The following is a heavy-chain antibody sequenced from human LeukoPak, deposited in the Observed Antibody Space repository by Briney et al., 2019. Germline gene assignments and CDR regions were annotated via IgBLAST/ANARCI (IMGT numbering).Heavy chain of an antibody. V-gene: IGHV1-8*03. J-gene: IGHJ4*02. CDR1: GYTFTSYD. CDR3: ARSNYDFWSGYYGGFDY. CDR2: MNPNSGNT. Sequence: ASVKVSCKASGYTFTSYDINWVRQATGQGLEWMGWMNPNSGNTGYAQKFQGRVTITRNTSISTAYMELSSLRSEDTAVYYCARSNYDFWSGYYGGFDYWGQGTLVTVSS. D-gene: IGHD3-3*01.